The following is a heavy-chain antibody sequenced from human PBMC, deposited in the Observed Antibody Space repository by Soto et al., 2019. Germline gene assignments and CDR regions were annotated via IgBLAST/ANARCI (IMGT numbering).Heavy chain of an antibody. D-gene: IGHD1-26*01. J-gene: IGHJ4*02. Sequence: QVQLVESGGGVVQPGRSLRLSCAASGFTFSSYGMHWVRQAPGKGLEWVAVISYDGSNKYYADSVKGPFTISRDNSKNTLYLQMNSLRAEDTAVYYCAKDLGRELRDYWGQGTLVTVSS. CDR1: GFTFSSYG. CDR3: AKDLGRELRDY. V-gene: IGHV3-30*18. CDR2: ISYDGSNK.